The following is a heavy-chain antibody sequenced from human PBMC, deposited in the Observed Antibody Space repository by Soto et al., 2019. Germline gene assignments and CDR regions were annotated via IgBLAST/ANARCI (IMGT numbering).Heavy chain of an antibody. CDR1: GGSISDFY. CDR3: ARVGGLAARTFDY. J-gene: IGHJ4*02. CDR2: IYYSGST. D-gene: IGHD6-6*01. Sequence: LSLPCTVSGGSISDFYWSWIRQPPGKGLEWIGYIYYSGSTNYNPSLKSRVTISVDTSKNQFSLNLRSMSPADTAVYYCARVGGLAARTFDYWGPGTLVTVSS. V-gene: IGHV4-59*01.